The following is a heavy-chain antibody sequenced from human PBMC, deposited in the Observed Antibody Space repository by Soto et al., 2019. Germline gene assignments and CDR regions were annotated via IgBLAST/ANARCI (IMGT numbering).Heavy chain of an antibody. Sequence: SETLSLTCTVSGGSISNYYWTWIRQPPGKGLEWIGYIYYSGSTNYNPSLKSRVTMSVDTSENQFSLKLTSVTAADTAVYYCARLGGFYQALDTWGQGTLVTVSS. D-gene: IGHD3-22*01. V-gene: IGHV4-59*08. CDR3: ARLGGFYQALDT. CDR2: IYYSGST. CDR1: GGSISNYY. J-gene: IGHJ5*02.